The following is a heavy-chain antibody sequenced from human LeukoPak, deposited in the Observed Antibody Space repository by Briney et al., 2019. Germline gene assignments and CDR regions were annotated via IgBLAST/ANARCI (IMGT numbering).Heavy chain of an antibody. Sequence: GGSLRLSCVGSGFTLRDYHMDWVRQAPGMGLEWVGRIRSKVRKYATEYAASVKGRFTISRDESENSVFLHLSSLTVEDTALYYCARDGAEGDDSAFDVWGQGTMVTVSS. CDR3: ARDGAEGDDSAFDV. V-gene: IGHV3-72*01. J-gene: IGHJ3*01. CDR1: GFTLRDYH. CDR2: IRSKVRKYAT. D-gene: IGHD3-22*01.